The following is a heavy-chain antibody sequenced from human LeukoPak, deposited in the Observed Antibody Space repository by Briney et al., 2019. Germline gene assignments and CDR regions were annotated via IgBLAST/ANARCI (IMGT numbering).Heavy chain of an antibody. D-gene: IGHD3-10*01. CDR2: ISAYNGDT. CDR3: AREGSDDAFDL. J-gene: IGHJ3*01. V-gene: IGHV1-18*01. CDR1: GYTFTIYS. Sequence: GASVKVSCKASGYTFTIYSSSWVRQAPGQGLERMGWISAYNGDTNYAQKFRGRVTMTTDTSTSTAYMELRSLRSDDTAVYYCAREGSDDAFDLWGQGTLVTVSS.